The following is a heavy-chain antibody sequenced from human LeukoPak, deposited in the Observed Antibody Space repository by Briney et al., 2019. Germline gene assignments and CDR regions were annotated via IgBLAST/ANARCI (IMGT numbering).Heavy chain of an antibody. CDR2: ISYDGSNK. Sequence: PGRSLGLSCAASGFTFSSYGMHWVRQAPGKGLEWVAVISYDGSNKYYADSVKGRFTISRDNSKNTLYLQMNSLRAEDTAVYYCAKGDILTGYYFGNIDYWGQGTLVTVSS. J-gene: IGHJ4*02. V-gene: IGHV3-30*18. CDR1: GFTFSSYG. CDR3: AKGDILTGYYFGNIDY. D-gene: IGHD3-9*01.